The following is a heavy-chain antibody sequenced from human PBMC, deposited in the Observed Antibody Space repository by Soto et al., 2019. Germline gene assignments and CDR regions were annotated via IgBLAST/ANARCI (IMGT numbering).Heavy chain of an antibody. CDR2: INAHNGNT. D-gene: IGHD3-10*01. CDR1: GYTFTSYG. Sequence: GASVKVSCKASGYTFTSYGISWVRQAPGQGLEWMGWINAHNGNTNYAQNFQGRVTMTTDTSTNTAYMELRSLRSDDTAIYYCTREGSAPYYYYGMDAWGQGTTVTVSS. J-gene: IGHJ6*02. V-gene: IGHV1-18*01. CDR3: TREGSAPYYYYGMDA.